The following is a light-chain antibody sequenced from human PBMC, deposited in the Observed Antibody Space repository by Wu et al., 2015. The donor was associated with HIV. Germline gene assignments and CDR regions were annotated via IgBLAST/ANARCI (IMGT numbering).Light chain of an antibody. CDR1: QSISGW. CDR2: RAS. J-gene: IGKJ1*01. CDR3: QQYDSYRT. Sequence: DIQMTQSPSTLSAFVGDRVTVTCRASQSISGWLAWYQQKPGKAPKLLIYRASDLENGVPSRLSGSGSGTEFTLTISSLQADDFATYYCQQYDSYRTFGQGTKMEIK. V-gene: IGKV1-5*03.